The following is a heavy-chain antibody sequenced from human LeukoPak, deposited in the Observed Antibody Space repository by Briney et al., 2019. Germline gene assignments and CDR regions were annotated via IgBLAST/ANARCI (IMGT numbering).Heavy chain of an antibody. CDR2: IIPIFGTA. CDR3: ARAGYYDSSGIPRY. V-gene: IGHV1-69*13. D-gene: IGHD3-22*01. Sequence: ASVKVSCKASGGTFSRYAISWVRQAPGQGLEWMGGIIPIFGTANYAQKFQGRITITADDSTSTAYMELSSLRSEDTAVYYCARAGYYDSSGIPRYWGQGTLVTVSS. J-gene: IGHJ4*02. CDR1: GGTFSRYA.